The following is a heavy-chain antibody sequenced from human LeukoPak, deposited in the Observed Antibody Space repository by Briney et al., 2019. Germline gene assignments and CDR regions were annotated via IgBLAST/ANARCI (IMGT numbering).Heavy chain of an antibody. V-gene: IGHV4-59*08. D-gene: IGHD2-21*02. Sequence: SETLSLTCTVSGGSISSYYWSWIRQPPGKGLEWIGYIYYSGSTNYNPSLKSRVTISVDTSKNQFSLKLSSVTAADTAVYYCARLSAYCGGDCYSDYWGQGTLVTVSS. CDR2: IYYSGST. J-gene: IGHJ4*02. CDR1: GGSISSYY. CDR3: ARLSAYCGGDCYSDY.